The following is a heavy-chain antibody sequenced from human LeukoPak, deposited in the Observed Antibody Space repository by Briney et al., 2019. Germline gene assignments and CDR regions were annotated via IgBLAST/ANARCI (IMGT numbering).Heavy chain of an antibody. CDR1: GFPFSDYY. V-gene: IGHV3-11*04. D-gene: IGHD3-22*01. CDR3: ARDISYDSSGSILDY. Sequence: GGSLRLSCAASGFPFSDYYMSWIRQAPGKGLEWVSYISSSGSTIYYADSVKGRFTISRDNAKNSLYLQMNSLRAEDTAVYYCARDISYDSSGSILDYCGQGTRVTVSS. CDR2: ISSSGSTI. J-gene: IGHJ4*02.